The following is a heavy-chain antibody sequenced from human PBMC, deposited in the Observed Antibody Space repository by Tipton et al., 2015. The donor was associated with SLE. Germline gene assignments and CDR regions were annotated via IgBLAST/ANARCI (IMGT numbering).Heavy chain of an antibody. CDR1: GVSIRNYY. D-gene: IGHD2-2*01. CDR2: ISTDGDS. CDR3: ARAYCSSSSCQRAECFQH. J-gene: IGHJ1*01. V-gene: IGHV4-4*09. Sequence: TLSLTCTVAGVSIRNYYWTWIRQPPGKGLEWIGYISTDGDSNSHPSLKSRVTVSIDTSENQFSLRLTSVTGADTAVYYCARAYCSSSSCQRAECFQHWGQGTLVTVSS.